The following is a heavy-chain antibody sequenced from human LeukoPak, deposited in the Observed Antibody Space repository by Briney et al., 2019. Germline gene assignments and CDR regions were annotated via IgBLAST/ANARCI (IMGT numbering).Heavy chain of an antibody. CDR3: ASIGWLRFLDY. D-gene: IGHD5-12*01. Sequence: SETLSLTCTVSGGSISSYYWSWIRQPPGKGLEWIGYIYYSGSTNYNPSLKSRVTISVDTSKNQFSLKLSSVTAADTAVYYCASIGWLRFLDYWGQGTLVTVSS. V-gene: IGHV4-59*12. J-gene: IGHJ4*02. CDR1: GGSISSYY. CDR2: IYYSGST.